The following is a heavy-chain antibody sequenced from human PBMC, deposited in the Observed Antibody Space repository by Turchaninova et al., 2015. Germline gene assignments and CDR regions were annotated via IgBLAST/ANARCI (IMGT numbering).Heavy chain of an antibody. CDR3: ARSYYDFWSGVTYYFDY. CDR1: GGSISSSSYY. CDR2: IYYSGST. V-gene: IGHV4-39*01. D-gene: IGHD3-3*01. Sequence: QLQLQESGPGLVKPSETLSLTCTVSGGSISSSSYYWGWIRHPPVKGLEWIGRIYYSGSTYYNPSLKSRVTISVDTSKNQFSLKLSSVTAADTAVYYCARSYYDFWSGVTYYFDYWGQGTLVTVSS. J-gene: IGHJ4*02.